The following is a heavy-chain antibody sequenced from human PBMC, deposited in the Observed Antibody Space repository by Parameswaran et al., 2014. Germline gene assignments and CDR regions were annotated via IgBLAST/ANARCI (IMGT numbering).Heavy chain of an antibody. V-gene: IGHV2-5*02. CDR2: IYWDDDK. D-gene: IGHD3-10*01. Sequence: SGPTLVKPTQTLTLTCNFSGFSLSTSGVGVGWIRQPPGKALEGLALIYWDDDKRYSPSLKSRLTITKDTSKNQVVLTMTNMDPVDTGTYYCAHSPTYYYGSGSPGYFDYWGQGTLVTVSS. J-gene: IGHJ4*02. CDR1: GFSLSTSGVG. CDR3: AHSPTYYYGSGSPGYFDY.